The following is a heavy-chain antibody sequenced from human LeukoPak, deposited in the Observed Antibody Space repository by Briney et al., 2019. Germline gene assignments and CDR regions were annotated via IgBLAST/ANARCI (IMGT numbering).Heavy chain of an antibody. CDR2: ISGSGISR. CDR1: GFTFSSFA. CDR3: AKRSGVYSDNSGVFDY. V-gene: IGHV3-23*01. Sequence: GGSLRLSCAASGFTFSSFAMNWVRQAPGKGLEWVSGISGSGISRGYADSVKGRFTISRDNSKNTVLLQMGSLRAEDMAIYYCAKRSGVYSDNSGVFDYWGQGSLVTVSS. J-gene: IGHJ4*02. D-gene: IGHD4-11*01.